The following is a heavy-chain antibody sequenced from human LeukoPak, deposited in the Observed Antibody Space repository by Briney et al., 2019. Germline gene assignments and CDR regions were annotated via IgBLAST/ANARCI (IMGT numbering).Heavy chain of an antibody. CDR1: GGSISSGGYS. CDR2: IYHSGST. CDR3: ARLYGDYHYWYFDL. D-gene: IGHD4-17*01. V-gene: IGHV4-30-2*01. J-gene: IGHJ2*01. Sequence: PSQTLSLTCAVSGGSISSGGYSWSWIRRPPGKGLEWIGYIYHSGSTYYNPSLKSRVTISVDRSKNQFSLKLSSVTAADTAVYYCARLYGDYHYWYFDLWGRGTLVTVSS.